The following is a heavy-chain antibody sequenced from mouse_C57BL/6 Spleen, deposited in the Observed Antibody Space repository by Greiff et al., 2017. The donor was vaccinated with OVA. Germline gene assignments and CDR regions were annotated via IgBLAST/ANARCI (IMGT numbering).Heavy chain of an antibody. V-gene: IGHV1-53*01. CDR2: INPSNGGT. CDR3: ARPPIYYGNYHYAMDY. Sequence: QVQLQQPGTELVKPGASVKLSCKASGYTFTSYWMHWVKQRPGQGLEWIGNINPSNGGTNYTEKFKSKATLTVDKSSSTAYMQLSSLTSEDSAVYDCARPPIYYGNYHYAMDYWGQGTSVTVSS. J-gene: IGHJ4*01. D-gene: IGHD2-1*01. CDR1: GYTFTSYW.